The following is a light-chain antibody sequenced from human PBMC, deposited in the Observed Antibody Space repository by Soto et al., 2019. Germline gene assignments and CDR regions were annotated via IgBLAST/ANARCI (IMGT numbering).Light chain of an antibody. CDR2: DVS. Sequence: QYVLTQPRSVSGSPGQSVTISCTGTSSDVGGYNYVSWYQQHPGKAPKLMIYDVSKRPSGVPDRFSGSKSGNTASLTISGLQAEDEADYYCCSYAGSYTFPYVFGTGTKLTVL. J-gene: IGLJ1*01. CDR1: SSDVGGYNY. V-gene: IGLV2-11*01. CDR3: CSYAGSYTFPYV.